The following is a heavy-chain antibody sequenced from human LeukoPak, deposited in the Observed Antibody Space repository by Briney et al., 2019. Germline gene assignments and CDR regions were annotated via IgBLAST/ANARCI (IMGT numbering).Heavy chain of an antibody. CDR2: FDPEDGET. CDR3: ATLPYCSSTSCYDTNWFDP. Sequence: ASVKVSCKVSGYTLTELSMHWVRQAPGKGLEWMGGFDPEDGETIYAQKFQGRVTMTEDTPTDTAYMELSSLRSEDTAVYYCATLPYCSSTSCYDTNWFDPWGQGTLVTVSS. J-gene: IGHJ5*02. D-gene: IGHD2-2*01. CDR1: GYTLTELS. V-gene: IGHV1-24*01.